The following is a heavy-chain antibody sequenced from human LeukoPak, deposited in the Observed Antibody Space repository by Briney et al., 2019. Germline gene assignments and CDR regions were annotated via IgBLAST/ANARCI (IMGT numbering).Heavy chain of an antibody. CDR1: GFTFSSYS. J-gene: IGHJ3*02. V-gene: IGHV3-21*01. CDR3: ARAVLAYCGGDCYSGAFDI. D-gene: IGHD2-21*02. CDR2: ISSSSSYI. Sequence: GGSLRLSCAASGFTFSSYSMNWVRQAPGKGLEGGSSISSSSSYIYYADSVKGRFTISRDNAKNSLYLQMNSLRAEDTAVYYCARAVLAYCGGDCYSGAFDIWGQGTMVTVSS.